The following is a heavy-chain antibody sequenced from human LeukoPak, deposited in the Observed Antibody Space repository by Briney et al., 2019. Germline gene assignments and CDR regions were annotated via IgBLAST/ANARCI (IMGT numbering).Heavy chain of an antibody. V-gene: IGHV3-30*04. J-gene: IGHJ6*03. CDR3: ARGSYYYYMDV. CDR2: ISYDGSNK. Sequence: GRSLRLSCAASGFTFSSYAMHWVRQAPGKGLEWVAVISYDGSNKYYADSVKGRFTISRDNSKNTLYLQMNSLRAEDTAVYYCARGSYYYYMDVWGKGTTVTVSS. CDR1: GFTFSSYA.